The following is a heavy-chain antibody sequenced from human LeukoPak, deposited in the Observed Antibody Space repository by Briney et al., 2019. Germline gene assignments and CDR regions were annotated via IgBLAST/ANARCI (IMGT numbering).Heavy chain of an antibody. CDR3: ARHGVVAVLRFLEYVDY. D-gene: IGHD3-3*01. J-gene: IGHJ4*02. Sequence: PSETLSLTCTVSGGSISSSSYYWGWIRQPPGKGLEWIGSIYYSGSTYYNPSLKSRVTISVDTSKNQFSLKLSSVTAADTAVYYCARHGVVAVLRFLEYVDYWGQGTLVTVSS. CDR2: IYYSGST. CDR1: GGSISSSSYY. V-gene: IGHV4-39*01.